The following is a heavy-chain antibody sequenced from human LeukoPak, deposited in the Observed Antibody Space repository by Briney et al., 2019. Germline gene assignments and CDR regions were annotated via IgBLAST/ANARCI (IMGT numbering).Heavy chain of an antibody. J-gene: IGHJ3*02. Sequence: ASVKVSCKAPGGTFSSYAISWVRQAPGQGLEWMGGIIPIFGTANYAQKFQGRVTITTDESTSTAYMELSSLRSEDTAVYYCARYGGDYYDSSGYTANDAFDIWGQGTMVTVSS. CDR2: IIPIFGTA. V-gene: IGHV1-69*05. CDR3: ARYGGDYYDSSGYTANDAFDI. CDR1: GGTFSSYA. D-gene: IGHD3-22*01.